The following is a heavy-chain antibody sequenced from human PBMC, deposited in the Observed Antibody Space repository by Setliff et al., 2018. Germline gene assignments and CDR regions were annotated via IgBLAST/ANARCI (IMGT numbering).Heavy chain of an antibody. J-gene: IGHJ6*01. CDR3: ARDRSAYSYGLDV. CDR1: GDSFSDYY. V-gene: IGHV4-34*01. Sequence: SETLSLTCAVYGDSFSDYYWSWIRQPPGKGLEWIEEINHRGSTNYSPSLKSRVTMSVDTSKNQFALVLESVTAADTAVYYCARDRSAYSYGLDVWGQGTTVTVSS. CDR2: INHRGST.